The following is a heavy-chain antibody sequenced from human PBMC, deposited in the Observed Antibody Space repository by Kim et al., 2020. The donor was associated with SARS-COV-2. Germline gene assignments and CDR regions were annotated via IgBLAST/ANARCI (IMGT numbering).Heavy chain of an antibody. J-gene: IGHJ5*02. CDR3: ARRSIGYCSSTSCYSGFDP. D-gene: IGHD2-2*02. Sequence: SRVTISVDTSKNQFSLKLSSVTAADTAVYYCARRSIGYCSSTSCYSGFDPWGQGTLVTVSS. V-gene: IGHV4-59*08.